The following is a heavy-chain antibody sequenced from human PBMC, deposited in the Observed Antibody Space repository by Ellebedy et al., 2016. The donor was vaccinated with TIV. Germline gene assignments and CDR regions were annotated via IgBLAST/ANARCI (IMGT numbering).Heavy chain of an antibody. CDR1: GGSFSGYY. CDR3: ARPARFGIAAAGTVPAAFDI. CDR2: INHSGST. D-gene: IGHD6-13*01. J-gene: IGHJ3*02. Sequence: SETLSLTCAVYGGSFSGYYWSWIRQPPGKGLEWIGEINHSGSTNYNPSLKSRVTISVDTSKNQFSLKLSSVTAADTAVYYCARPARFGIAAAGTVPAAFDIWGQGTMVTVSS. V-gene: IGHV4-34*01.